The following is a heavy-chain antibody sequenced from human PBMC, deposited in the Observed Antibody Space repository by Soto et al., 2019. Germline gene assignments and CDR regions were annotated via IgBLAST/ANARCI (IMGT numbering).Heavy chain of an antibody. V-gene: IGHV4-31*03. J-gene: IGHJ5*02. CDR1: GGSISSDASF. CDR3: ARGGASSKWFDP. D-gene: IGHD2-15*01. CDR2: ISYSGTT. Sequence: SETLSLTCTVSGGSISSDASFWSWIRQLPGKGPEWIAFISYSGTTSYNPSLRSRVTISADTSKSQFSLNLSSVTAAYTAVYYCARGGASSKWFDPWGQGILVTVSS.